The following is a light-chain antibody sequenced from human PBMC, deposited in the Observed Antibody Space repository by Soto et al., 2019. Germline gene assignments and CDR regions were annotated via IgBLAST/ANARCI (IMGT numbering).Light chain of an antibody. J-gene: IGLJ2*01. CDR1: KLGDKY. CDR2: QDS. Sequence: SSELTQPPSVSVSPGQTASITCSGDKLGDKYACWYQQKPGQSPVLVIYQDSKRPSGIPERFSGSSSGNTATLTISGTQAMDEADYYCQAWGSSTGVFGGGTKLT. V-gene: IGLV3-1*01. CDR3: QAWGSSTGV.